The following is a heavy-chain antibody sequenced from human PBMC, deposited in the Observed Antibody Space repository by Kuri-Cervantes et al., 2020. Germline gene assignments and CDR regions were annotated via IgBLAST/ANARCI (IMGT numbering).Heavy chain of an antibody. CDR3: ARANFWYGNYFDY. V-gene: IGHV4-34*01. J-gene: IGHJ4*02. CDR2: INHRGST. Sequence: SETLSLTCDVYIGSFSSYFWSWTRQSPGKGLEWIGEINHRGSTNYNPSLMGRVTISGDTSKKQFSLNLNSVTAADTAVYYCARANFWYGNYFDYWGQGTLVTVSS. CDR1: IGSFSSYF. D-gene: IGHD6-13*01.